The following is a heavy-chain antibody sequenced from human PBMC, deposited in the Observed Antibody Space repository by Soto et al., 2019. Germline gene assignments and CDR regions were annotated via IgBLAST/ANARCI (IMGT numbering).Heavy chain of an antibody. V-gene: IGHV3-30*03. CDR2: ISYDGSNK. CDR1: GFTFSSYG. D-gene: IGHD2-2*01. Sequence: PGGSLRLSCAASGFTFSSYGMHLVRQAPGKGLEWLAVISYDGSNKYYADSVKGRFTISRDNSKNTLYLQMNSLRAEDTAVYYCAVGYCSSTSCYAPRLYYYGMDVWGQGTTVTVSS. J-gene: IGHJ6*02. CDR3: AVGYCSSTSCYAPRLYYYGMDV.